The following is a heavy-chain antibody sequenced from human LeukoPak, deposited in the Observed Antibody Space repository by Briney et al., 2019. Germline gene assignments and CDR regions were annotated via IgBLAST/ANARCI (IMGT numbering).Heavy chain of an antibody. CDR1: GGSISSSSYY. D-gene: IGHD2-2*01. CDR2: IYYSGST. CDR3: VRSNIVVVPAAIFDY. V-gene: IGHV4-39*01. Sequence: PSETLSLTCTVSGGSISSSSYYWGWIRQPPGKGLEWIGSIYYSGSTYYNPSLKSRVTISVDTSKNQFSLKLSSVTAADTAVYYCVRSNIVVVPAAIFDYWGQGTLVTVSS. J-gene: IGHJ4*02.